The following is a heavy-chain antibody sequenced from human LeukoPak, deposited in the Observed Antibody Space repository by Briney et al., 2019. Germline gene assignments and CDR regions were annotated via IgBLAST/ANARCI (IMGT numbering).Heavy chain of an antibody. V-gene: IGHV4-59*01. CDR1: GGSIRDYY. CDR3: ARFYDYSQGAFDV. Sequence: SETLSLTCTVSGGSIRDYYWSWIRQPLGKGLEWIGYIFYSGSTSYNPSLKSRVTMSVGTSKNQFSLKLSSVTAADTALYYCARFYDYSQGAFDVWGQGTMVTVSS. D-gene: IGHD2-15*01. J-gene: IGHJ3*01. CDR2: IFYSGST.